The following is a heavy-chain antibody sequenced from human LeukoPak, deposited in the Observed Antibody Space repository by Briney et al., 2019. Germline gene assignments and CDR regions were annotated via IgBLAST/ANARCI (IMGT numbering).Heavy chain of an antibody. J-gene: IGHJ4*02. D-gene: IGHD3-22*01. CDR2: FDPEDGET. CDR3: ATGGPSGYYATIDY. V-gene: IGHV1-24*01. CDR1: GYTLTELS. Sequence: VASVKVSCKVSGYTLTELSMHWVRQAPGKGLEWMGGFDPEDGETIYAQKFQGRVTMTEDTSTDTAYMELSSLRSEDTAVYYCATGGPSGYYATIDYWGQGTLITVSS.